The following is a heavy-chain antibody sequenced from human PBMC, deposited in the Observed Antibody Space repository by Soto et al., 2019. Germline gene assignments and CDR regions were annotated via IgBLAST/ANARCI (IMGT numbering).Heavy chain of an antibody. D-gene: IGHD2-15*01. J-gene: IGHJ6*03. Sequence: GGSLRLSCAASGFTFSSYAMSWVRQAPGKGLEWVSAISGSGGSTYYADSVKGRFTISRDNSKNTLYLQMNSLRAEDTAVYYCAKMGYCSGGSCYRGYMDVWGNGTTVTVSS. CDR3: AKMGYCSGGSCYRGYMDV. CDR2: ISGSGGST. V-gene: IGHV3-23*01. CDR1: GFTFSSYA.